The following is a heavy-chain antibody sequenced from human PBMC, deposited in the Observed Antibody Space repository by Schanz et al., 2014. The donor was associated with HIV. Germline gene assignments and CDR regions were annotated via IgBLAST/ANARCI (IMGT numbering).Heavy chain of an antibody. CDR2: ITWNNKVM. CDR3: VKDSGTLVSGARWFDP. J-gene: IGHJ5*02. Sequence: EVEVVESGGGVAQPGGSLRLSCAASGFNFNDFAMHWVRQSPGKGLEWVSGITWNNKVMGYVDSVKGRFTISRDNDNDSLYLQMNSLRVEDTALYYCVKDSGTLVSGARWFDPWGQGTQVTVSS. CDR1: GFNFNDFA. D-gene: IGHD6-19*01. V-gene: IGHV3-9*01.